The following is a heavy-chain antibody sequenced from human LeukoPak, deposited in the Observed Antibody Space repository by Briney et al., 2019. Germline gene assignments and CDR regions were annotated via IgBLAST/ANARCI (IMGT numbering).Heavy chain of an antibody. CDR3: ARGFKGRGSITIFGVVIPYYFDY. J-gene: IGHJ4*02. CDR2: INHSGST. V-gene: IGHV4-34*01. CDR1: GGSFSGYY. Sequence: SETLSLTCAVYGGSFSGYYWSWIRQPPGKGLEWIGEINHSGSTNYNPSLKSQVTISVDTSKNQFSLKLSSVTAEDTAVYYCARGFKGRGSITIFGVVIPYYFDYWGQGTLVTVSS. D-gene: IGHD3-3*01.